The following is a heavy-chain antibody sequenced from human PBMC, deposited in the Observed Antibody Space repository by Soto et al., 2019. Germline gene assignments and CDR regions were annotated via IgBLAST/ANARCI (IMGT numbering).Heavy chain of an antibody. J-gene: IGHJ2*01. Sequence: EVQLLESGGGLVQPGGSLSLSCAASGFTFSSYAMSWVRQTPGKGLEWVAGISGSGGATYYADAVKGRLTISRDNSNNPLYLQMNSLRAEDTAVYYCAKDLGPPVRSHYPYWYFDVRGRGTLVTVSS. CDR3: AKDLGPPVRSHYPYWYFDV. V-gene: IGHV3-23*01. D-gene: IGHD3-10*01. CDR2: ISGSGGAT. CDR1: GFTFSSYA.